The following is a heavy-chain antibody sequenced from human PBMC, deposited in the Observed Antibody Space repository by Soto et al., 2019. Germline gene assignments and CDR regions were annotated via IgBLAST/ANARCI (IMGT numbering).Heavy chain of an antibody. Sequence: EVQLVESGGGLAQPGASLRLSCAASGFIFSHYWMSWVRQAPGKGLEWVANINEDGSEFYYVDSVKGRFTISRDNAKSSLYLQMNSLGGEDSAVYYCARQTRSSSGDYWGQGSLVAVSS. CDR2: INEDGSEF. J-gene: IGHJ4*02. D-gene: IGHD6-6*01. V-gene: IGHV3-7*01. CDR3: ARQTRSSSGDY. CDR1: GFIFSHYW.